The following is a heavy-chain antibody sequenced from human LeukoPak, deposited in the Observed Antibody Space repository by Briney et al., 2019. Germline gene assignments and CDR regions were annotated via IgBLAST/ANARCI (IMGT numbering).Heavy chain of an antibody. D-gene: IGHD3-10*01. J-gene: IGHJ3*02. CDR3: ARGPRGPGGFDI. CDR1: GGSISSSSW. CDR2: IYHSGST. V-gene: IGHV4-4*02. Sequence: SETLSLTCAVSGGSISSSSWWSWARQPPGKGLEWIGEIYHSGSTNYNPSLKSRVTISVVKSKNQFSLKLSSVTAADTAVYYCARGPRGPGGFDIWGQGTMVTVSS.